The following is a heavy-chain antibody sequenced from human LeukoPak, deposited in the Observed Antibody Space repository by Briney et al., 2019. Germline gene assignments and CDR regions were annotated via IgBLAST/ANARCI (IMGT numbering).Heavy chain of an antibody. V-gene: IGHV3-23*01. CDR1: GFTFSSYA. CDR2: ISGSGGST. Sequence: GGSLRLSCAASGFTFSSYAMNWVRQAPGKGLEWVSVISGSGGSTYYADSVKGRFTISRDNSKNTLYLQMNSLRAEDTAVYYCAKDYTGGWYDYWGQGTLVTVSS. CDR3: AKDYTGGWYDY. D-gene: IGHD6-19*01. J-gene: IGHJ4*02.